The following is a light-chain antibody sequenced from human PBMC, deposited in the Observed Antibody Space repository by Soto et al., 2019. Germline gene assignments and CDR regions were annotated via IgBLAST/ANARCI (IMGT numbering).Light chain of an antibody. CDR3: QTWGTGIHYV. CDR1: SGHSSYA. J-gene: IGLJ1*01. Sequence: QSVLTQSPSASAYLGASVKLTCTLSSGHSSYAIAWHQQQPEKGPRYLMKLNSDGSHSKGDGIPDPFSGSSSGAERYLTIAILQSEDEADYYCQTWGTGIHYVFGTGTKLTVL. V-gene: IGLV4-69*01. CDR2: LNSDGSH.